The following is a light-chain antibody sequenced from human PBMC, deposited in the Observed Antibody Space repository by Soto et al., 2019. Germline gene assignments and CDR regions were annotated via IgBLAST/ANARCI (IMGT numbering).Light chain of an antibody. Sequence: EIVLTQSPRTLSLSPGERATLSCRASQSVSSNYITWYQQKPGQAPRRLIFGASSRATAIPDRFSGSGSGTDFTLTISRLEPEDFAVYYCQQYGSSPSTFGQRTKVDI. CDR1: QSVSSNY. CDR2: GAS. CDR3: QQYGSSPST. V-gene: IGKV3-20*01. J-gene: IGKJ1*01.